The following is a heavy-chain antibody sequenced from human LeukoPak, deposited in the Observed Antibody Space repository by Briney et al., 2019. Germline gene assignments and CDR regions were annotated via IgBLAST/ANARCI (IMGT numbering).Heavy chain of an antibody. Sequence: GGSLRLSCAASGLTFNMYTMNWVRQAPGKGLEWVSSISSSGVYIYYADSVKGRFTISRDNAKNSLYLQMNSLRADDTAVYYCAKGMSSSWNYFDYWGQGTLVTVSS. CDR1: GLTFNMYT. J-gene: IGHJ4*02. D-gene: IGHD6-13*01. CDR2: ISSSGVYI. V-gene: IGHV3-21*01. CDR3: AKGMSSSWNYFDY.